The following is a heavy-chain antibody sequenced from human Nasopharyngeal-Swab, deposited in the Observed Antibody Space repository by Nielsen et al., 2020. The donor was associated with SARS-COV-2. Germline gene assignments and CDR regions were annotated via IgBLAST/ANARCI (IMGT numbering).Heavy chain of an antibody. D-gene: IGHD1-1*01. Sequence: GESLKISCVTSGFTFNMYSMHWVRQAPGKGLEWVSSISSSSNYICYGDSVKGRFTISRDNTQKSLYLEMNSLRVEDTAVYYCARLGTESYHYYSLDVWGQGTTVTVSS. V-gene: IGHV3-21*01. CDR2: ISSSSNYI. J-gene: IGHJ6*02. CDR3: ARLGTESYHYYSLDV. CDR1: GFTFNMYS.